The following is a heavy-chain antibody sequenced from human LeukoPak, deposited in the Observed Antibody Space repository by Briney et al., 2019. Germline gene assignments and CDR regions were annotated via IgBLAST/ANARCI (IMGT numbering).Heavy chain of an antibody. CDR1: GFTFSTYW. V-gene: IGHV3-7*01. Sequence: GSLRLSCAASGFTFSTYWMNWVRQAPGKGLEWVASIKEDGSEKYYVDSAKGRFTISRDSAKNSLYLQLNSLRAEDTAVYYCARDFQGYYLDYWGQGTLVTVSS. CDR2: IKEDGSEK. D-gene: IGHD3-22*01. CDR3: ARDFQGYYLDY. J-gene: IGHJ4*02.